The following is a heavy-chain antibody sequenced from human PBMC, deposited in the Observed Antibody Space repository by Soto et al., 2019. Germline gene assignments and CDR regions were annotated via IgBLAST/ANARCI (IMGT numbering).Heavy chain of an antibody. D-gene: IGHD2-2*01. CDR2: INHSGST. CDR1: GGSFSGYY. V-gene: IGHV4-34*01. CDR3: AREEVPQWFTRGYNGMDF. J-gene: IGHJ6*02. Sequence: SETLSLTCAVYGGSFSGYYWTWIRQPPGKGLEWIGDINHSGSTNYKSSLKSRVTISVDTSKNQLSMKLRSVTAADTAVYYCAREEVPQWFTRGYNGMDFWGQGTTVTVSS.